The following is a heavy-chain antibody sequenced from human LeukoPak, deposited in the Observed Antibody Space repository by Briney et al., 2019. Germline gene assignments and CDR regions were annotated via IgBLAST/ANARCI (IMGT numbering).Heavy chain of an antibody. CDR1: GFTFSSYA. Sequence: GRSLRLSCAASGFTFSSYAMHWVRQAPGKGLEWVAGISYDGSNKYYADSVKGRFTISRDNSKNTLYLQMNSLRAEDTAVYYCAREPAPIVVVPAASRYYYYYYGMDVWGKGTTVTVSS. J-gene: IGHJ6*04. V-gene: IGHV3-30*04. CDR3: AREPAPIVVVPAASRYYYYYYGMDV. D-gene: IGHD2-2*01. CDR2: ISYDGSNK.